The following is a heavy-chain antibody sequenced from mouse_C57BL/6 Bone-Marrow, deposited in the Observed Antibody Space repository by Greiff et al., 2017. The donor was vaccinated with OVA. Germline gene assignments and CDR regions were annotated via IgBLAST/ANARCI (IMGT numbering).Heavy chain of an antibody. CDR1: GFTFSSYA. Sequence: EVKLMESGGGLVKPGGSLKLSCAASGFTFSSYAMSWVRQTPEKRLEWVATISDGGSYTYYPDNVKGRFTISRDNAKNNLYLQMSHLKSEDTAMYYCARDQDSSGPLYYAMDYWGQGTSVTVSS. CDR2: ISDGGSYT. CDR3: ARDQDSSGPLYYAMDY. V-gene: IGHV5-4*01. J-gene: IGHJ4*01. D-gene: IGHD3-2*02.